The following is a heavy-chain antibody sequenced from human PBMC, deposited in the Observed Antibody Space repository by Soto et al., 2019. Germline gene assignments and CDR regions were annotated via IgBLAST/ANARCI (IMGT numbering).Heavy chain of an antibody. V-gene: IGHV1-8*01. CDR3: ARERKFDFWRKGLDV. Sequence: QAQLVQSGAEVKKPVASVKVSCKASGYTFTSYDINWVRQAPGQGLEWLGWMDPNSGSTGYAQNFQGRVTMTRNISINTANMELSSLRSEDTAVYYCARERKFDFWRKGLDVWGQGTTVTVSS. J-gene: IGHJ6*02. CDR2: MDPNSGST. D-gene: IGHD3-3*01. CDR1: GYTFTSYD.